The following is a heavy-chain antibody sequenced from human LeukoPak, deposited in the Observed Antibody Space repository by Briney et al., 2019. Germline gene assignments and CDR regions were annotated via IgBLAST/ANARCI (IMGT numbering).Heavy chain of an antibody. J-gene: IGHJ4*02. Sequence: PGGSLRLSCAASGFTFSGYIMTWVRQAPGKGLEWVSSITGSGANTYYADSVEGRFTISRDNSKNTLYLQMNSLRAEDTAVYYCAKLAAAGGGYWGQGTLVTVSS. V-gene: IGHV3-23*01. D-gene: IGHD6-13*01. CDR1: GFTFSGYI. CDR3: AKLAAAGGGY. CDR2: ITGSGANT.